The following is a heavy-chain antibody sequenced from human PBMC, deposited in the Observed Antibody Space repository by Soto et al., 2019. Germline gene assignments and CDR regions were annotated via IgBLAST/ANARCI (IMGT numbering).Heavy chain of an antibody. CDR2: IIPIFGTA. CDR3: ARDGGRHSGGMDY. Sequence: QVQLVQSGAEVKKPGSSVKVSCKASGGTFSSYSINWVRQAPGQGLEWMGEIIPIFGTANYAQKFQGRVTITADESTSTAYLELSSLRSEDTAVYYCARDGGRHSGGMDYWGQGTLVSVSS. D-gene: IGHD1-26*01. CDR1: GGTFSSYS. J-gene: IGHJ4*02. V-gene: IGHV1-69*01.